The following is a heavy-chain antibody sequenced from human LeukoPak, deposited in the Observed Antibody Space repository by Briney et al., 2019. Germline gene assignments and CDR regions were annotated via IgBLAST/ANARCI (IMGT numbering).Heavy chain of an antibody. V-gene: IGHV3-30*02. CDR3: AKDLMVTAIQGY. CDR2: IRYDGSNK. CDR1: GFTFSSYG. Sequence: GGSLRLSCAASGFTFSSYGMHWVRQAPGKGLEWVAFIRYDGSNKYYADSVKGRFTISRDNSKNTLYLQMNSLRAEDTAVYYCAKDLMVTAIQGYWGQGTLVTVSS. J-gene: IGHJ4*02. D-gene: IGHD2-21*02.